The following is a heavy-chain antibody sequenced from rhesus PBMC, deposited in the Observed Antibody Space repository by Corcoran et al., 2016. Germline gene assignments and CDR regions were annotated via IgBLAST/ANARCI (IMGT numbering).Heavy chain of an antibody. CDR3: AIRRGYSSGSLDV. CDR1: GYSISSGYY. CDR2: ITYRGST. D-gene: IGHD5-12*01. V-gene: IGHV4-122*02. Sequence: QVQLQESGPGLVKPSETLSLTCAVSGYSISSGYYWSWIRQPPGKGLEWIGYITYRGSTSYNPSPKSRGTISRDTSKNQFSLKLSSVTAADTAVYYCAIRRGYSSGSLDVWGRGVLVTVSS. J-gene: IGHJ5-2*02.